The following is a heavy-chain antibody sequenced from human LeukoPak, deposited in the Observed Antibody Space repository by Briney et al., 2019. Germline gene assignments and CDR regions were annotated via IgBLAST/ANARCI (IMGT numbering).Heavy chain of an antibody. CDR2: ITSSSSYI. D-gene: IGHD1-26*01. CDR3: AKAGSIRFDY. J-gene: IGHJ4*02. V-gene: IGHV3-21*04. Sequence: GESLRLSCAASGFTFSAYNMNWVRQTPGKGLEWVSSITSSSSYIYYADSVKGRFTISRDNAKNSLYLQINRLRAEDTAVYYCAKAGSIRFDYWGQGTLVTVSS. CDR1: GFTFSAYN.